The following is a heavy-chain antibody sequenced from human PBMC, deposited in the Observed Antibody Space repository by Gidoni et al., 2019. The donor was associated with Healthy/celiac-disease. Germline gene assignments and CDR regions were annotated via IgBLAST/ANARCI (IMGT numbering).Heavy chain of an antibody. CDR1: GFNFDDYA. CDR3: AKDYYGSVSFRAFDI. J-gene: IGHJ3*02. D-gene: IGHD3-10*01. CDR2: LSWTSGSI. Sequence: EVQLVESGGGMVQPGRSLRLCCAASGFNFDDYARHWVLQAPGKVLEWVSVLSWTSGSIGYADSVQCRFTISIDNANNSLYLQMISLSAEDTALYYCAKDYYGSVSFRAFDIWGQVTMVTVSS. V-gene: IGHV3-9*01.